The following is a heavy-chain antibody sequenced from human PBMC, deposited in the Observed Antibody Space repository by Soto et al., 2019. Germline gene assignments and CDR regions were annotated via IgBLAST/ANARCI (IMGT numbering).Heavy chain of an antibody. D-gene: IGHD6-19*01. J-gene: IGHJ4*02. CDR3: AHLSDFLAVAGSYYFDY. CDR1: GFSLSTSGVG. CDR2: IYWNDDK. V-gene: IGHV2-5*01. Sequence: SGPTLVKPTQTLTLTCTFSGFSLSTSGVGVGWIRQPPGKALEWLALIYWNDDKRYSPSLKSRLTITKDTSKNQVVLTMTNMDPVDTATYYCAHLSDFLAVAGSYYFDYWGQGTLVTVSS.